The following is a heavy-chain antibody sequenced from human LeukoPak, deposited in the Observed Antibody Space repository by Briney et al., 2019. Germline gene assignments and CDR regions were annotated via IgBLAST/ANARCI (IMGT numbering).Heavy chain of an antibody. J-gene: IGHJ4*02. CDR1: GYTFTSYG. Sequence: ASVKVSCKASGYTFTSYGISWVRQAPGQGLEWMGWISAYNGNTNYAQKLQGRVTMTTDTSTSTAYTELRSLRSDDTAAYYCARALGGYDSSGYFDYWGQGTLVTVSS. CDR3: ARALGGYDSSGYFDY. CDR2: ISAYNGNT. D-gene: IGHD3-22*01. V-gene: IGHV1-18*01.